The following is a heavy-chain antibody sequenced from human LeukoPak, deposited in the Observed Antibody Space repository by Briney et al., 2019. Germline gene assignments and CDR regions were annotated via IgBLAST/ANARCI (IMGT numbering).Heavy chain of an antibody. J-gene: IGHJ3*01. V-gene: IGHV1-69*05. CDR2: IIPIFGTA. D-gene: IGHD3-16*01. Sequence: SVKVSCKASGGTFNSYAISLVRQAPGQGLEWMGRIIPIFGTANYAQKFQRRVTITTDESTSTAYMELSSLRSEDTAVYYCANHPHYDYVWGSSSWGQGTMVTVSS. CDR3: ANHPHYDYVWGSSS. CDR1: GGTFNSYA.